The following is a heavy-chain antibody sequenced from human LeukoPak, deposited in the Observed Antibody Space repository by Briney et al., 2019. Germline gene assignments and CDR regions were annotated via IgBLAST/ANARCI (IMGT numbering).Heavy chain of an antibody. V-gene: IGHV4-59*01. Sequence: KPSETLSLTCTGSGGSISSYYWSWIRQPPGKGLEWIGYIYYSGSTNYNPSLKSRVTISVDTSKNQFSLKLSSVTAADTAVYYCARGGVWIQLWPLSSDYYMDVWGKGTTVTVSS. CDR2: IYYSGST. CDR1: GGSISSYY. CDR3: ARGGVWIQLWPLSSDYYMDV. J-gene: IGHJ6*03. D-gene: IGHD5-18*01.